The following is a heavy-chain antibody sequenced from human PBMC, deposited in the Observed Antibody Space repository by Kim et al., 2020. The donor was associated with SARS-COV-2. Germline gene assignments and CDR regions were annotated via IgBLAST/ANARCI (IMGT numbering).Heavy chain of an antibody. J-gene: IGHJ6*02. CDR3: AREGGSAGSTYYVYYYGMKT. V-gene: IGHV1-69*13. Sequence: SVKVSCKASGDTFNSHAISWVRQAPGQGLEWMGGIIPMFETTKYAQKFQGRVTITADESTTTVYMELSSLRSQDTAVYYCAREGGSAGSTYYVYYYGMKTWGQGTTVTVSS. CDR1: GDTFNSHA. CDR2: IIPMFETT. D-gene: IGHD3-10*01.